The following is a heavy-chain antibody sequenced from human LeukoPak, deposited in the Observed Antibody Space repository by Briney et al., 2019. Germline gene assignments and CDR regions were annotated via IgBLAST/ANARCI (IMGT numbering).Heavy chain of an antibody. J-gene: IGHJ6*02. Sequence: GGSLRLSCAASGFTFSSYAMSWVRQAPGKGLEWVSAISGSGGSTYYADSVKGRFTIFRDNAKNSLFLQMNSLRAEDTAVYYCARDWTGWDDYYYYGLDVWGQGTTVTVSS. D-gene: IGHD3/OR15-3a*01. CDR2: ISGSGGST. CDR3: ARDWTGWDDYYYYGLDV. CDR1: GFTFSSYA. V-gene: IGHV3-23*01.